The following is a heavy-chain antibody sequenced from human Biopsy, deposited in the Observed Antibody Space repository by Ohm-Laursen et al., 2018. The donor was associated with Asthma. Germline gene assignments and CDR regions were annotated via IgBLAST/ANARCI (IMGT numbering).Heavy chain of an antibody. CDR1: GYTFINYA. J-gene: IGHJ3*02. CDR3: ARTYYDFLTGQVNDAFAM. D-gene: IGHD3-9*01. CDR2: LNAAIGNT. V-gene: IGHV1-3*01. Sequence: GASVKASCKVSGYTFINYAIHWVRQAPGHRFEWLGWLNAAIGNTKYSKKFQGRVTISRDTTASTAYMDLSSLRSEDTAVYYCARTYYDFLTGQVNDAFAMWGQGTMVTVSS.